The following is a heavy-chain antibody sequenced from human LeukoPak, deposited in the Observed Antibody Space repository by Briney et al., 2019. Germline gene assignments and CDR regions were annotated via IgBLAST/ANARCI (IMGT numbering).Heavy chain of an antibody. CDR2: IKQDGSEK. J-gene: IGHJ4*02. CDR3: AREIRRGSSGTLDY. V-gene: IGHV3-7*01. CDR1: GFTVSSYW. Sequence: GGSLRPSCAASGFTVSSYWMSWVRQAPGKGLEWVANIKQDGSEKYYVDSVKGRFTISRDNAKNSLYLQMNSLRAEDTAVYYCAREIRRGSSGTLDYWGQGTLVTVSS. D-gene: IGHD6-6*01.